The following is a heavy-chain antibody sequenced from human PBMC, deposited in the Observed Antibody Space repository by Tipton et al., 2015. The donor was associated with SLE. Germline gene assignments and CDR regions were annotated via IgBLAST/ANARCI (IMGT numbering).Heavy chain of an antibody. CDR3: ARQRGYNYGLCNWFDP. CDR2: MYYRGST. J-gene: IGHJ5*02. CDR1: GGSISSSDYY. V-gene: IGHV4-39*07. D-gene: IGHD3/OR15-3a*01. Sequence: TLSLTCTISGGSISSSDYYWGWIRQPPGKGLEWIGSMYYRGSTYYNPSLESRVTMSLDTSKNQFSLKLNSVTAADTAVYYCARQRGYNYGLCNWFDPWGQGTLVTVSS.